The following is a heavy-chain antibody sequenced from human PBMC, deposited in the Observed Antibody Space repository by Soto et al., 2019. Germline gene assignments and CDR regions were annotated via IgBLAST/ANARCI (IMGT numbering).Heavy chain of an antibody. CDR3: ARDLSGSYCAIDS. V-gene: IGHV3-21*01. CDR2: ISSSSSYI. D-gene: IGHD1-26*01. CDR1: GFTFSSYS. Sequence: GGSLRLSCAASGFTFSSYSMNWVRQAPGKGLEWVSSISSSSSYIYYADSVKGRFTISRDNAKNSLYLQMNSLRAEDTAVYYCARDLSGSYCAIDSWGQGTMVTVSS. J-gene: IGHJ3*02.